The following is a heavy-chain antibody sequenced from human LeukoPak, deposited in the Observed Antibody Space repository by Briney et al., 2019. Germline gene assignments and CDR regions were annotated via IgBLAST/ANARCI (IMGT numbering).Heavy chain of an antibody. V-gene: IGHV1-24*01. D-gene: IGHD6-13*01. Sequence: ASVKVSCKVSGYTLSELSMHWVRQAPGKGLEWMGGFDPEDGETIYAQKFQGRVTMTEDTSTDTAYMELSSLRSEDTAVYYCAREGITAPETNWFDPWGQGTLVTVSS. CDR2: FDPEDGET. CDR3: AREGITAPETNWFDP. CDR1: GYTLSELS. J-gene: IGHJ5*02.